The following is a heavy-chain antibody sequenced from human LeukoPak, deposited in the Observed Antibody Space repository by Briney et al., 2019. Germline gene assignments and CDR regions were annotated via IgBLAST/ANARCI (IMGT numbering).Heavy chain of an antibody. V-gene: IGHV3-23*01. CDR2: ISDSGSVT. D-gene: IGHD2/OR15-2a*01. Sequence: GGSLRLSCAASGFTFGSQAMYWVRQAPGKGLEWVSHISDSGSVTYYADSVRGRFTISRDNSKNTLYLHMNGLRGEDTAVYYCAKLCNKLGCSWDHWGQGTLVIVSS. J-gene: IGHJ4*02. CDR3: AKLCNKLGCSWDH. CDR1: GFTFGSQA.